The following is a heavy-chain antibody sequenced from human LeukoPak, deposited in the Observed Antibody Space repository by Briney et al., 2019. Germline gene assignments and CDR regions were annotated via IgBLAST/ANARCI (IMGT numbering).Heavy chain of an antibody. J-gene: IGHJ3*02. CDR1: GFTFDDYA. CDR3: AKEAGIAAADAFDI. Sequence: GGSLSLSCAASGFTFDDYAMHWVRQAPGKGLEWVSGISWNSGSIGYADSVKGRFTISRDNAKNSLYLQMNSLRAEDTALYYCAKEAGIAAADAFDIWGQGTMVTVSS. V-gene: IGHV3-9*01. D-gene: IGHD6-13*01. CDR2: ISWNSGSI.